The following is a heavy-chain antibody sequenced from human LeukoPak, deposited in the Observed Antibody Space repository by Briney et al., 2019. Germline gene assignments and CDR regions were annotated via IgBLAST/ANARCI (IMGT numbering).Heavy chain of an antibody. J-gene: IGHJ5*02. V-gene: IGHV3-30*02. Sequence: GGSLRLSCAASGFTFSNYGIHWVRQAPGKGLEWVAFIRYDGSNKYYADSVKGRLTISRDNSKNTLYLQMNSLRAEDTAVYYCARGDDYYDSSGYSRFDPWGQGTLVTVSS. CDR2: IRYDGSNK. D-gene: IGHD3-22*01. CDR3: ARGDDYYDSSGYSRFDP. CDR1: GFTFSNYG.